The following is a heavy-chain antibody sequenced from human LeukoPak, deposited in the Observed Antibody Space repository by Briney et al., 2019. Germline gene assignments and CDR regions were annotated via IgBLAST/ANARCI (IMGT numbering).Heavy chain of an antibody. D-gene: IGHD2-15*01. CDR3: ARGPQYCSDGSCYSYAFDI. CDR1: GGSISTSY. J-gene: IGHJ3*02. CDR2: IYYSGST. V-gene: IGHV4-59*01. Sequence: SETLSLTCTVSGGSISTSYRRWIRQPPGKGLEWIGYIYYSGSTNYNPSLKRRVTISVDTSKNQFSLKLSSVTAADTAVYYCARGPQYCSDGSCYSYAFDIWGQGTMVTVSS.